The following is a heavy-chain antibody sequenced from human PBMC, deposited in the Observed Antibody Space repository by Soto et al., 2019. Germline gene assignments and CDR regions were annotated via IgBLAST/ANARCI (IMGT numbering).Heavy chain of an antibody. J-gene: IGHJ6*02. CDR1: GGTFSSYA. D-gene: IGHD6-25*01. V-gene: IGHV1-69*13. CDR3: ARSRNRSGGYYGMDV. Sequence: SVKVSCKASGGTFSSYAISWVLQAPGQGLEWMGGIIPIFGTANYAQKFQGRVTITADESTSTAYMELSSLRSEDTAVYYCARSRNRSGGYYGMDVWGQGTTVTVSS. CDR2: IIPIFGTA.